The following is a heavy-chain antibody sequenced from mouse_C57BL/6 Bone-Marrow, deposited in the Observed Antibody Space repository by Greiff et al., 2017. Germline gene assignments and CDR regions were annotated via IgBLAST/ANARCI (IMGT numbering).Heavy chain of an antibody. J-gene: IGHJ2*01. D-gene: IGHD2-4*01. CDR2: INPSTGGT. Sequence: VQLQQSGPELVKPGASVQISCKASGYSFTGYYMNWVKQSPEKSLEWIGEINPSTGGTTYNQKFKAKATLTVDKSSRKAYMQLKSLTSEDSAVYYCARGDYDGYFDYGGQGTTLTVSS. CDR1: GYSFTGYY. CDR3: ARGDYDGYFDY. V-gene: IGHV1-42*01.